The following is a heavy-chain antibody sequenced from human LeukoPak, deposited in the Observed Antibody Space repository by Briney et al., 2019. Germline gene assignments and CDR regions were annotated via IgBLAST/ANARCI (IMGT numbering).Heavy chain of an antibody. D-gene: IGHD3-22*01. CDR2: IRTKPYGGPT. J-gene: IGHJ4*02. V-gene: IGHV3-49*04. CDR1: GFTFGDYA. CDR3: TPSYDSSGYHVGAFDF. Sequence: GGSLRLSCTTSGFTFGDYAMSWVRQAPGKGLEWVGFIRTKPYGGPTGYAASVIGRFTISRDDSKSIAYLQMNSLKTEDTAVYYCTPSYDSSGYHVGAFDFWGQGTLVTVSS.